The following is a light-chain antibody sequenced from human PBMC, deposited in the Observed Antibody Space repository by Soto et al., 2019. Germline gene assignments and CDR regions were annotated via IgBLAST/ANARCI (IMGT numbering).Light chain of an antibody. Sequence: QSVLTQPPSASGTPGQRVTISCSGSSSNIGSNYVCWYQHLPGPAPKLLIYSNNQRPSGVPDRFSGSKSGTSASLAISGLRSEDEADYYCATWDDSLSGHYVFGTGTKVTVL. CDR1: SSNIGSNY. CDR3: ATWDDSLSGHYV. V-gene: IGLV1-47*02. CDR2: SNN. J-gene: IGLJ1*01.